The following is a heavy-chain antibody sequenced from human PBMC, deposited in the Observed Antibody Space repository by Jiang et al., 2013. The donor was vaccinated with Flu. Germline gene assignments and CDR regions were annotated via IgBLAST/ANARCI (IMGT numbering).Heavy chain of an antibody. D-gene: IGHD3-22*01. J-gene: IGHJ6*02. V-gene: IGHV4-59*01. CDR1: GGSISSNY. CDR2: IYYNGST. Sequence: GPGLVKPSETLSLTCTVSGGSISSNYWSWIRQPPGKGLEWIGYIYYNGSTNYNPSLKSRVTISVDTSKNQFSLKLSSVTAADTAVYYCARDRWHYHSSGYYGGMDVWGQGPIGHRLL. CDR3: ARDRWHYHSSGYYGGMDV.